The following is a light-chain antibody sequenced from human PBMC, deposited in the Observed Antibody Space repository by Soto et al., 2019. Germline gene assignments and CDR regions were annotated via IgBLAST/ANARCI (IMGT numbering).Light chain of an antibody. V-gene: IGLV2-14*03. CDR2: DVR. J-gene: IGLJ2*01. CDR1: SSDVGGYNY. CDR3: SSYTGISTPVA. Sequence: QSALTQPASVSGSPGQSITISCTGTSSDVGGYNYVSWYQQHPGKAPKLMIYDVRNRPSGVSNRFSGSKSGNTASLTISGLQAEDEADYYCSSYTGISTPVAFGGGTKVTAL.